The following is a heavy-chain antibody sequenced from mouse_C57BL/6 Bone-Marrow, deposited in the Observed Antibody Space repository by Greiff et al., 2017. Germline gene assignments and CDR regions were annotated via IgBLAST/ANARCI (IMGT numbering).Heavy chain of an antibody. CDR2: INYDGSST. CDR3: AREFTTVVATDYAMDY. Sequence: LQQSEGGLVQPGSSMKLSCTASGFTFSDYYMAWVRQVPEKGLEWVANINYDGSSTYYLDSLKSRFIISRDNAKNILYLQMSSLKSEDTATYYCAREFTTVVATDYAMDYWGQGTSVTVSS. V-gene: IGHV5-16*01. CDR1: GFTFSDYY. D-gene: IGHD1-1*01. J-gene: IGHJ4*01.